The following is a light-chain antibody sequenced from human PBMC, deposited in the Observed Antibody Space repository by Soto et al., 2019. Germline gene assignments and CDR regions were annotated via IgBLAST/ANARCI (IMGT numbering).Light chain of an antibody. V-gene: IGLV2-14*01. Sequence: QSALTQPASVSGSPGQSITTSCTGTSSDIGAYNYVSWYQQHPGKAPKLMIYEVSNRPSGISNRFSGSKSGNTASLTISGLQADDEADYYCSSYTSTSSYVFGTGTKVTVL. CDR2: EVS. CDR1: SSDIGAYNY. CDR3: SSYTSTSSYV. J-gene: IGLJ1*01.